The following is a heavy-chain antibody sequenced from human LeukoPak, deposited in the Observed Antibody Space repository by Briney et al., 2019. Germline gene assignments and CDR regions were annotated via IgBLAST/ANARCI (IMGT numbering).Heavy chain of an antibody. J-gene: IGHJ4*02. CDR1: GGSISGYY. D-gene: IGHD6-6*01. Sequence: SETLSLTCTVSGGSISGYYWTWIRQPPGKGLEWIGYIYSSGSTNYNPSLKSRVTISVDTSKNQFSLRLRSVTAADTAVYYCARHRYTSSSSYFDFWGQGTLVTVSS. CDR3: ARHRYTSSSSYFDF. V-gene: IGHV4-59*08. CDR2: IYSSGST.